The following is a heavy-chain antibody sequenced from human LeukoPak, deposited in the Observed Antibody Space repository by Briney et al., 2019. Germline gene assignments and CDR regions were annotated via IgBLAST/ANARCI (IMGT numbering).Heavy chain of an antibody. J-gene: IGHJ4*02. CDR3: ARVGNQWELLPDF. Sequence: QPGRSLRLSCAVSGFTFSSYAMHWARQAPGKGLEWVAVISYDGSNKYCANSVKGRFTISRDNSKNTLYLQMNSLRPEDTAVYYCARVGNQWELLPDFWGQGTLVIVSS. CDR1: GFTFSSYA. V-gene: IGHV3-30-3*01. CDR2: ISYDGSNK. D-gene: IGHD1-26*01.